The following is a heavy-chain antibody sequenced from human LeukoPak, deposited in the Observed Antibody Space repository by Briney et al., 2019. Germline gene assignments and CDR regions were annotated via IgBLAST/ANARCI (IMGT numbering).Heavy chain of an antibody. CDR3: ARDLGQLRKYYFDY. V-gene: IGHV3-48*01. Sequence: QSRGSLRLSCAASGFTFSSYSMNWVRQAPGKGLEWVSYISSSSSTIYYADSVKGRFTISRDNAKNSLYLQMNSLRAEDTAVYYCARDLGQLRKYYFDYWGQGTLVTVSS. D-gene: IGHD6-13*01. J-gene: IGHJ4*02. CDR1: GFTFSSYS. CDR2: ISSSSSTI.